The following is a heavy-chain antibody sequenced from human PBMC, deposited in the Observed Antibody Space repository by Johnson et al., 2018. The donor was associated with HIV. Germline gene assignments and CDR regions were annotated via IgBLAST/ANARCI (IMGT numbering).Heavy chain of an antibody. CDR2: ISSSGSTI. D-gene: IGHD4-17*01. V-gene: IGHV3-11*04. CDR1: GFSFSDYF. Sequence: QVQLVESGGGLVKPGGSLRLSCAASGFSFSDYFMSWIRQAPGKGLDCISYISSSGSTIYYADSVKGRFTISRDNAKHSLYLQMNSLRAEDTAVYYCARPGGDYSAFDIWGQGTMVTVSS. CDR3: ARPGGDYSAFDI. J-gene: IGHJ3*02.